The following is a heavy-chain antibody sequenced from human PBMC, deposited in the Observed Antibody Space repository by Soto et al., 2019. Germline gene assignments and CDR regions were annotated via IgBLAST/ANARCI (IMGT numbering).Heavy chain of an antibody. CDR2: ISYEAIVQ. J-gene: IGHJ1*01. Sequence: GGSLRLSXAASGFTFRNYGMHWVRQAPGKGLEWVAVISYEAIVQYYGDPVKGRFTISRDDSKNMLFLQMNSLRPEDTALYYCAKEFQVKSATWHFHHWGQGTLVTVSS. CDR1: GFTFRNYG. D-gene: IGHD2-15*01. V-gene: IGHV3-30*18. CDR3: AKEFQVKSATWHFHH.